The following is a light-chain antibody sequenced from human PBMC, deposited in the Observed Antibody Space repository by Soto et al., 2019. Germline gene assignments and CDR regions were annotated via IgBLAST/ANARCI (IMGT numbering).Light chain of an antibody. CDR3: QQYDNWPPCT. CDR1: QSVPRN. J-gene: IGKJ2*02. CDR2: DAS. Sequence: EIVLTQSPASLSLSPGDRATLSCRASQSVPRNLAWYQQRPGQAPRLLIYDASSRATGIPDRFSGSGSGTDFILTISSLQSEDFAVYYCQQYDNWPPCTFGQGTKLEVK. V-gene: IGKV3D-15*01.